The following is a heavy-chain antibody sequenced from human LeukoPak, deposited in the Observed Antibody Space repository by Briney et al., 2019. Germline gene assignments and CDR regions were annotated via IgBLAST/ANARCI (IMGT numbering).Heavy chain of an antibody. D-gene: IGHD6-13*01. CDR1: GGSISSYY. Sequence: PSETLSLTCTVSGGSISSYYWSWIRQPPGKGLEWIGYIYYSGSTNYNPSLKSRVTISVDTSKNQFSLKLSSVTAADTAVYYCARGTYSSSWYEEYWFDPWGQGTLVTVSS. CDR2: IYYSGST. J-gene: IGHJ5*02. V-gene: IGHV4-59*12. CDR3: ARGTYSSSWYEEYWFDP.